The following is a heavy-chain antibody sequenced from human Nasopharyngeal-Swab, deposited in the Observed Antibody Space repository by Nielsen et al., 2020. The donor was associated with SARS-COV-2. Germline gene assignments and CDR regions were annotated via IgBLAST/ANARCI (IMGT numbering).Heavy chain of an antibody. D-gene: IGHD6-13*01. CDR2: IYYSGST. V-gene: IGHV4-59*01. J-gene: IGHJ4*02. Sequence: SETLSLTCTVSGGSISSYYWSWIRQPPGKGLEWIGYIYYSGSTNYNPSLKSRVTISVDTSKNQFSLKLSSVTAADTAVYYCARAGIAAAGLDFWGQGTLVTVSS. CDR1: GGSISSYY. CDR3: ARAGIAAAGLDF.